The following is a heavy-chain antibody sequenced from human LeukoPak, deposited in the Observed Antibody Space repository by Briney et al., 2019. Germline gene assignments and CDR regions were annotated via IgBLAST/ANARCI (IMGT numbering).Heavy chain of an antibody. CDR1: GGSISSYY. CDR3: ARDSRNSGNYYYGMDV. D-gene: IGHD4-23*01. CDR2: IYYSGST. J-gene: IGHJ6*02. Sequence: SETLSLTCIVSGGSISSYYWSWIRQPPGKGLEWIGYIYYSGSTNYNPSLKSRVTISVDTSKNQFSLKLSSVTAADSAVYYCARDSRNSGNYYYGMDVWGQGTTVTVSS. V-gene: IGHV4-59*01.